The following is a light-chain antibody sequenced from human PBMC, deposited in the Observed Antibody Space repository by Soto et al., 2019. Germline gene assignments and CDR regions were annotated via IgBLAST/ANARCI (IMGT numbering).Light chain of an antibody. CDR2: WAS. Sequence: DMLMTKSPDSLAVSLCERATITCKFSYIFLYSSNNKNYLAWYQQKPGQPPKLLIYWASTRESGVPDRFSGSGSGTDFTLTISSLQAEDVAVYYCQQYYITPIPFGQRTLLEI. CDR3: QQYYITPIP. CDR1: YIFLYSSNNKNY. J-gene: IGKJ5*01. V-gene: IGKV4-1*01.